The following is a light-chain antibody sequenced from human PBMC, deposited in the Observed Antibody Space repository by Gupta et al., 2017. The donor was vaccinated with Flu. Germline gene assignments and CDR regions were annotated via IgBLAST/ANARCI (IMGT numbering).Light chain of an antibody. CDR3: NSRDSSGNLVV. CDR2: DRN. J-gene: IGLJ2*01. Sequence: GQTVRFTCQGDSLRRYYASWYQQKPGQAPVLVISDRNNRPSGIPGRFSGSSSGNTASLAITGAQAEDEADYYCNSRDSSGNLVVFGGGTKLTVL. V-gene: IGLV3-19*01. CDR1: SLRRYY.